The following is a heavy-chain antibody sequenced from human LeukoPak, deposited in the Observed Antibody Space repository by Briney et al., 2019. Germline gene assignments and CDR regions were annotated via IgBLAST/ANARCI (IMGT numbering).Heavy chain of an antibody. J-gene: IGHJ4*02. CDR3: ARDLSGGYVADY. V-gene: IGHV3-30*03. D-gene: IGHD1-26*01. CDR1: GFTFSSHG. CDR2: ISYDGNNK. Sequence: PGRSLRLSCVASGFTFSSHGMHWVRQAPGPGLEWLAVISYDGNNKYYADSVKGRFTISRDNSKNTLYLQMNSLRAEDTAVYYCARDLSGGYVADYWGQGTAVTVSS.